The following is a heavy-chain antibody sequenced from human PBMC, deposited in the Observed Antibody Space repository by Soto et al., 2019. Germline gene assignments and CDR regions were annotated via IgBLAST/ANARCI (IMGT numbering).Heavy chain of an antibody. V-gene: IGHV3-23*01. CDR3: TRGDNDGWYWYFDL. Sequence: EVQLLESGGGLVQPGGSLRLSCAASGFTFSNYAMSWVRQAPGKGLEWVSAISGSGATTYYADSVKGRFTISRDNSKDTLYLQMNSLRAEDTALYYCTRGDNDGWYWYFDLWGRVTLVTVSS. J-gene: IGHJ2*01. CDR2: ISGSGATT. D-gene: IGHD6-19*01. CDR1: GFTFSNYA.